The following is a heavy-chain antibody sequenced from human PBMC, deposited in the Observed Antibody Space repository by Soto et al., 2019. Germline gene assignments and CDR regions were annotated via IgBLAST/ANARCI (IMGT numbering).Heavy chain of an antibody. CDR2: IYPGDSDT. J-gene: IGHJ5*02. CDR1: GDSFTSYW. CDR3: ARQLFGSNYLFDP. D-gene: IGHD4-4*01. Sequence: PGESLKISCKGSGDSFTSYWIGWVRQMPGKGLEWMGIIYPGDSDTRYSPSFQGQVTISADKSISTAYLQWSSLKASDTAMYYCARQLFGSNYLFDPWGQGTLVTVSS. V-gene: IGHV5-51*01.